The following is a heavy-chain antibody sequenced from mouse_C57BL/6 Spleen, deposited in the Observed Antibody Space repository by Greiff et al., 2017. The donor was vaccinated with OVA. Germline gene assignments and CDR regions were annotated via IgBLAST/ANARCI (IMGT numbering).Heavy chain of an antibody. CDR2: ILPGSGST. CDR1: GYTFTGYW. CDR3: ARGVSYYYGSSYDWFAY. V-gene: IGHV1-9*01. Sequence: QVQLQQSGAELMKPGASVKLSCKATGYTFTGYWIEWVKQRPGHGLEWIGEILPGSGSTNYNEKFKGKATFTADTSSNTAYMQLSSLTTEDSAIYYCARGVSYYYGSSYDWFAYWGQGTLATVSA. D-gene: IGHD1-1*01. J-gene: IGHJ3*01.